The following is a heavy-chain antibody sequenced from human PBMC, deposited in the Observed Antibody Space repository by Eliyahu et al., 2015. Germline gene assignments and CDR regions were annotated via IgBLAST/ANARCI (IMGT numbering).Heavy chain of an antibody. CDR2: IYPGGTT. J-gene: IGHJ4*02. D-gene: IGHD5-12*01. V-gene: IGHV3-53*02. CDR3: VRERFSAYEEY. Sequence: EVQLVESGGGWIQPGGSLRLSCAXSXFTVSSNRMGWLRQAPGKGLEWVSIIYPGGTTSYAESVKGRFTISRDNSKNTLYLQMETLRAEDTALYYCVRERFSAYEEYWGQGTLVTVSS. CDR1: XFTVSSNR.